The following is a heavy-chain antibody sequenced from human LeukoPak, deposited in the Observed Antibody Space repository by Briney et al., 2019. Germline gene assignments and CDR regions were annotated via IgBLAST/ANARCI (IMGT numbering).Heavy chain of an antibody. CDR2: INPNSGGT. CDR3: ARGSSTRLLWFGELLYHFDY. V-gene: IGHV1/OR15-1*04. J-gene: IGHJ4*02. Sequence: ASVKVSCKASGYIFTDYYMHWVRQAPGQELWWMGRINPNSGGTNYAQKFQGRVTMTRNTSISTAYMELSSLRSEDTAVYYCARGSSTRLLWFGELLYHFDYWGQGTLVTVSS. CDR1: GYIFTDYY. D-gene: IGHD3-10*01.